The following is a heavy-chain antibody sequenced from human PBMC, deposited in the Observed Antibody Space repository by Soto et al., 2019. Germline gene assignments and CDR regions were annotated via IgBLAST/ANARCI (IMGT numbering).Heavy chain of an antibody. Sequence: ASVKVSCKASGDTFTANYIHWVRQAPGQRLEWMGWINAGNGNTKYSQKFQGRATITRDTSASTAYMELSSLRSEDTAVYYCARGEVMKDILTGYYMTSWFDPWGQGTLVTVSS. CDR1: GDTFTANY. CDR2: INAGNGNT. D-gene: IGHD3-9*01. V-gene: IGHV1-3*01. CDR3: ARGEVMKDILTGYYMTSWFDP. J-gene: IGHJ5*02.